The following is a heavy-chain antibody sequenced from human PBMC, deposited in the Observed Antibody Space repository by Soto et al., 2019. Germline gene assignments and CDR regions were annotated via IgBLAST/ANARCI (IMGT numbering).Heavy chain of an antibody. D-gene: IGHD6-19*01. Sequence: GGSLRLSCAASGFTFSSYSMNWVRQAPGKGLEWVSYISSSSSTIYYADSVKGRFTISRDNAKNSLYLQMNSLRAEDTAVYYCTGSGEILDYWGQGTLVTVSS. CDR1: GFTFSSYS. V-gene: IGHV3-48*01. CDR2: ISSSSSTI. J-gene: IGHJ4*02. CDR3: TGSGEILDY.